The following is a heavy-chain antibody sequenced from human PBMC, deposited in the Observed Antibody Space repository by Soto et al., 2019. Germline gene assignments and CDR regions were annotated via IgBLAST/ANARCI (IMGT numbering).Heavy chain of an antibody. V-gene: IGHV4-61*01. CDR1: GGSVSSGSYY. CDR3: ARDSIVVVPAANYYYYYGMDV. CDR2: IYYSGST. J-gene: IGHJ6*02. D-gene: IGHD2-2*01. Sequence: SETLSLTCTVSGGSVSSGSYYWSWIRQPPGKGLEWIGYIYYSGSTNYNPSLKSRVTIPVDTSKNQFSLKLSSVTAADTAVYYCARDSIVVVPAANYYYYYGMDVWGQGTTVTVSS.